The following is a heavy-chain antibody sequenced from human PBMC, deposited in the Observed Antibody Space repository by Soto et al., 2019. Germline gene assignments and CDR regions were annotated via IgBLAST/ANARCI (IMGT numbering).Heavy chain of an antibody. J-gene: IGHJ4*02. Sequence: QVQLVESGGGVVQPGRSLRLSCAASGFTFSSYGMHWVRQAPGKGLEWVAVTSNDGSNKYYADSVKGRFTISRDNSMHTLYLPMNSLRAEDTAVYYCAKDRSSSWYFSMDYWGQGTLVTVSS. CDR3: AKDRSSSWYFSMDY. D-gene: IGHD6-13*01. CDR2: TSNDGSNK. CDR1: GFTFSSYG. V-gene: IGHV3-30*18.